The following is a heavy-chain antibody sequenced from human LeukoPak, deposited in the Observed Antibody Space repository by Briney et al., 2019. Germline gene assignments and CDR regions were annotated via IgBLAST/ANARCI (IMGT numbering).Heavy chain of an antibody. J-gene: IGHJ4*02. Sequence: QPGGSLRLSCAASGFTFSSYAMGWVRQTPGKGLEWVSAISGSGGSTYYADSVKGRFTISRDNSKNTLYLQMNSLRAEDTAVYYCATRDKMVYAIRSFDYWGQGTLVTVSS. V-gene: IGHV3-23*01. CDR1: GFTFSSYA. CDR2: ISGSGGST. D-gene: IGHD2-8*01. CDR3: ATRDKMVYAIRSFDY.